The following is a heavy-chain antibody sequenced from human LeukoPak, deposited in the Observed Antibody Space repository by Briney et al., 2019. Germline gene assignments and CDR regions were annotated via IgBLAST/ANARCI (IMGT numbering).Heavy chain of an antibody. J-gene: IGHJ4*02. D-gene: IGHD3-3*01. CDR1: GGSISSSSYY. Sequence: SETLSLTCTVSGGSISSSSYYWGRIRQPPGKGLEWIGSIYYSGSTYYNPSLKSRVTISVDTSKNQFSLELSSVTAADTAVYHCARSWGYDFWSGNLLDYWGQGILVTVSS. CDR2: IYYSGST. V-gene: IGHV4-39*07. CDR3: ARSWGYDFWSGNLLDY.